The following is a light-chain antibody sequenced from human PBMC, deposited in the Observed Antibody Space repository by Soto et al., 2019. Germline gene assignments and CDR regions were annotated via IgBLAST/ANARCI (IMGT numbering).Light chain of an antibody. CDR2: SND. V-gene: IGLV1-44*01. CDR3: AAWDDSLNGPV. J-gene: IGLJ3*02. CDR1: SSNIGSNT. Sequence: QSVLTQPPSVSGTPGQRVTISCSGSSSNIGSNTVSWYQQLPGTAPKLLIYSNDQRPSGVPDRFSDSKSGTSASLVISGLQSEDEADYYCAAWDDSLNGPVFGGGTKVTVL.